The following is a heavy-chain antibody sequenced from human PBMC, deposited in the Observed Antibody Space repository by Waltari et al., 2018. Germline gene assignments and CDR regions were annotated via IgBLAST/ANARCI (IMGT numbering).Heavy chain of an antibody. CDR1: GFTFNNHW. Sequence: EVRLVEFGGGLVQPGGSLRLSCEAAGFTFNNHWMAWVRQVPGKGLEWVANIKEDGSDKHYMESVKGRFTISRDNAKNSLYLQMNSLRAEDTAVYYCARDAMRDGDFDYWGQGALVTVSS. J-gene: IGHJ4*02. D-gene: IGHD3-3*01. CDR2: IKEDGSDK. CDR3: ARDAMRDGDFDY. V-gene: IGHV3-7*01.